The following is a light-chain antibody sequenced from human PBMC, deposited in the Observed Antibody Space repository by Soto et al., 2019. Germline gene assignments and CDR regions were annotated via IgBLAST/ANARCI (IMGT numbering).Light chain of an antibody. CDR1: QSVSTF. CDR3: QQRGDWPPIT. V-gene: IGKV3-11*01. J-gene: IGKJ5*01. CDR2: NAS. Sequence: VLTHSPATLSLSTGERAILSCRASQSVSTFLAWFQQKPGQPPRLLIYNASNRTTGIPARFSGSGSGTDFTLTISSLEPEDFAVYYCQQRGDWPPITFGQGTRLEI.